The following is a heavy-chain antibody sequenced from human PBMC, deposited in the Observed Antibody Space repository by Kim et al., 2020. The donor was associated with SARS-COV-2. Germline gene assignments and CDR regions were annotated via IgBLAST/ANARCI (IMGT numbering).Heavy chain of an antibody. V-gene: IGHV1-3*01. CDR1: GYTFTSYA. Sequence: ASVKVSCKASGYTFTSYAMYWVRQAPGQRLEWMGWINAGNGNTKYSQKFQGRVTITRDTSASTAYMELSSLRSEDTAVYYCARGQQQLVHQGANMDVWGQGTTVTVSS. CDR2: INAGNGNT. CDR3: ARGQQQLVHQGANMDV. J-gene: IGHJ6*02. D-gene: IGHD6-13*01.